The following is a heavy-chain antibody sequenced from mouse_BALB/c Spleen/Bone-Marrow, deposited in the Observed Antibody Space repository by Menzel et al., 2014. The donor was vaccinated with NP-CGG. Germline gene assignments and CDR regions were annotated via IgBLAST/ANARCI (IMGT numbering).Heavy chain of an antibody. D-gene: IGHD1-1*01. Sequence: DVKFVESGGGLVKPGGSLKLSCAASGFAFSSYDMPWVRQTPEKRLEWVAYISSGGGSTYYPDTVKGRFTISRDNAKNTLYLQMSSLKSEDTAMYYCAREVLRDYFDYWGQGTTLTVSS. CDR2: ISSGGGST. V-gene: IGHV5-12-1*01. CDR3: AREVLRDYFDY. CDR1: GFAFSSYD. J-gene: IGHJ2*01.